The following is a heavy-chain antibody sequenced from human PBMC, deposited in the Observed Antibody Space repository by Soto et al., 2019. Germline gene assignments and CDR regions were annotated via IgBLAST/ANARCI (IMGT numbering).Heavy chain of an antibody. D-gene: IGHD2-15*01. CDR1: GFTFSSYA. V-gene: IGHV3-64*02. CDR3: AXAQIGGVVERDYYGMDV. J-gene: IGHJ6*02. Sequence: PGGSLRLSCAASGFTFSSYAMHWVRHAPGKGLEYVSAISSNGGSTYYADSVKGRFTISRDNSKNTLYLQMGSLRAEDMAVYYCAXAQIGGVVERDYYGMDVWGQGTAVTVSS. CDR2: ISSNGGST.